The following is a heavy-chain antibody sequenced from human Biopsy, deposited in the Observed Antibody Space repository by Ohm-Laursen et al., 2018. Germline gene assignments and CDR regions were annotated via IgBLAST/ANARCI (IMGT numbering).Heavy chain of an antibody. CDR2: VYYTGST. CDR1: NVSFSSFY. J-gene: IGHJ2*01. Sequence: SETLSLTCAVYNVSFSSFYWSWIRQSPGKGLEWIGYVYYTGSTGYNPSLQSRVTISVDTSKNHFSLRLRSVTPADTAIYYCARDRGYYSDRTVPGYFDLWGRGTLVTVSS. CDR3: ARDRGYYSDRTVPGYFDL. D-gene: IGHD3-22*01. V-gene: IGHV4-59*01.